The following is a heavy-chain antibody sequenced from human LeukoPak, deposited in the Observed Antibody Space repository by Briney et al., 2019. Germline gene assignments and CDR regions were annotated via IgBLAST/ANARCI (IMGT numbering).Heavy chain of an antibody. Sequence: GGSLRLSCAASGFTFSSYAMSWFRQAPGKGLEWIGFIRSSIYGGTPKAAASVKGRFIFSRDDSKGVAYLRMNSLKTEDTAVYYCSREWGNGNDLRPDYWGQGTLVTVSS. D-gene: IGHD1-1*01. V-gene: IGHV3-49*03. CDR1: GFTFSSYA. CDR2: IRSSIYGGTP. CDR3: SREWGNGNDLRPDY. J-gene: IGHJ4*02.